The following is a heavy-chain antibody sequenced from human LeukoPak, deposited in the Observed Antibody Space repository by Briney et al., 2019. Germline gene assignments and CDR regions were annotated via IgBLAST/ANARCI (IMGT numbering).Heavy chain of an antibody. Sequence: GGSLGLSCAASGFTFSSYAMSWVRQAPGKGLEWVSAISASADRTFDADSVKGRFVISRDNSKNTLYLQMNSLRPEDTAIYYCAREGYYGSGSPPSLYFDYWGQGTLVTVSS. J-gene: IGHJ4*02. CDR1: GFTFSSYA. CDR2: ISASADRT. V-gene: IGHV3-23*01. D-gene: IGHD3-10*01. CDR3: AREGYYGSGSPPSLYFDY.